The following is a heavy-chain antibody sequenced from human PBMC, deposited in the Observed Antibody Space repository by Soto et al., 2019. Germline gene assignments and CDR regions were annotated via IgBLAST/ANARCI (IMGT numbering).Heavy chain of an antibody. D-gene: IGHD6-19*01. CDR3: AKEGLFIAVAGTEDRN. V-gene: IGHV3-23*01. J-gene: IGHJ4*02. CDR1: GFTFSSYA. CDR2: ISGSGGST. Sequence: AGGSLRLSCAASGFTFSSYAMSWVRQAPGKGLEWVSAISGSGGSTYYADSVKGRFTISRDNSKNTLYLQMNSLRAEDTAVYYCAKEGLFIAVAGTEDRNWGQGTRVTVAS.